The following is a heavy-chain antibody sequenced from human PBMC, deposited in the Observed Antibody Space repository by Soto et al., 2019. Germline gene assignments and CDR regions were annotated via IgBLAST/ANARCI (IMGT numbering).Heavy chain of an antibody. V-gene: IGHV4-31*03. D-gene: IGHD3-3*01. CDR1: GGSISSGGYY. CDR2: IYYSGST. Sequence: SETLSLTCTVSGGSISSGGYYWSWILQHPGKGLEWIGYIYYSGSTYYNPSLKSRVTISVDTSKNQFSLELSSVTAADTAVYYCARHDRGDYYYYGLGVWGQGTTVTVSS. CDR3: ARHDRGDYYYYGLGV. J-gene: IGHJ6*02.